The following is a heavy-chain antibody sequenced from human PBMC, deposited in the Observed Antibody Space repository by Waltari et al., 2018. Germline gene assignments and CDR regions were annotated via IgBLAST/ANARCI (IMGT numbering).Heavy chain of an antibody. CDR3: QRTAAAPYYFDY. J-gene: IGHJ4*02. D-gene: IGHD6-13*01. V-gene: IGHV4-39*01. CDR1: GGSISSSSYY. CDR2: IYYSGRT. Sequence: QLQLQESGPGLVKPSETLSLTCTVSGGSISSSSYYWGWIRQPPGKGLEWIGRIYYSGRTYYNPSLKSRVTISVDTSKNQFSLMLISVTASDTAVYYCQRTAAAPYYFDYWGQGTLVTVSS.